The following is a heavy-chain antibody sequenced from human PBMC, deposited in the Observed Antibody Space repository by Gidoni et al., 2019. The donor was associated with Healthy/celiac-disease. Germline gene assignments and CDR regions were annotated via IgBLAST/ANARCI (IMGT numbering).Heavy chain of an antibody. V-gene: IGHV4-39*01. J-gene: IGHJ4*02. CDR3: ARQCSNGGDLY. CDR1: GGSISSSSYY. Sequence: QLQLQESVPGLVKPSETLYLTCTVSGGSISSSSYYCGWIRQPPGQGLEWIGSSYYRWSTYYNPSLKSRVTISVDTSKNLFSLKLSSLTAADTAVYYCARQCSNGGDLYWGQGTLVTVSS. CDR2: SYYRWST. D-gene: IGHD2-21*02.